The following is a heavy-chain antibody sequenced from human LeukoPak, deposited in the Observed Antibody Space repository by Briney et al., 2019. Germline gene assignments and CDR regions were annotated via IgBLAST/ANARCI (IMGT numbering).Heavy chain of an antibody. CDR1: GFTFSSYR. CDR2: ISSSSYI. D-gene: IGHD2-2*02. V-gene: IGHV3-21*01. Sequence: GGSLRLSCAASGFTFSSYRMNWVRQAPGKGLEWVSSISSSSYIYYADSVKGRFTISRDNAKNSLYLQMNSLRAEDTAVYYCASASNIVVVPAAILDNWFDPWGQGTLVTVSS. CDR3: ASASNIVVVPAAILDNWFDP. J-gene: IGHJ5*02.